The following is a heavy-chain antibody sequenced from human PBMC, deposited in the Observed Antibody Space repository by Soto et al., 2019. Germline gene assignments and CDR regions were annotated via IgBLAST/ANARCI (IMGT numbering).Heavy chain of an antibody. D-gene: IGHD4-17*01. CDR1: AFTFSNAA. CDR3: AKGGDYGDYFFYYYYYMDV. J-gene: IGHJ6*03. V-gene: IGHV3-23*01. CDR2: ISGGGGST. Sequence: GGSLRLSCAASAFTFSNAAMSWVRQAPGKGLEWVSSISGGGGSTYYADSVKGRFTISRDNSKNTLFLQMNSLRAEDTAVYYCAKGGDYGDYFFYYYYYMDVWGKGTTVTVSS.